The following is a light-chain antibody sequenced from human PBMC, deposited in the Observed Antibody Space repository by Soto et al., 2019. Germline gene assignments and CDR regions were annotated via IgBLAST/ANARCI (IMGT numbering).Light chain of an antibody. V-gene: IGLV1-47*01. CDR3: AAWDDNLSGFVV. CDR2: RNN. J-gene: IGLJ2*01. Sequence: QSVLTQPPSASGTPGQRVTISCSGSSSNIGSNYVYWYQQLPGTAPKLLIYRNNQRPSGVPDRFSGSKSGTSASLAISGLRSEDEADYYCAAWDDNLSGFVVFGGGTKVTVL. CDR1: SSNIGSNY.